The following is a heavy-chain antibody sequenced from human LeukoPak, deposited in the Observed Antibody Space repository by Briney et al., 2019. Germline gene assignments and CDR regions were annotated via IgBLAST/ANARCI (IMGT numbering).Heavy chain of an antibody. CDR2: IYPGDSDT. J-gene: IGHJ5*02. V-gene: IGHV5-51*01. CDR3: ARHVGRITAADTRWFDP. CDR1: GYSFTSQW. Sequence: GESLKISCKGSGYSFTSQWIGCVRQMPGKGLEWMGFIYPGDSDTRYSPSFQGQVTISADKSISTAYLQWNSLKASDTAMYYCARHVGRITAADTRWFDPWGQGTLVTVSS. D-gene: IGHD6-13*01.